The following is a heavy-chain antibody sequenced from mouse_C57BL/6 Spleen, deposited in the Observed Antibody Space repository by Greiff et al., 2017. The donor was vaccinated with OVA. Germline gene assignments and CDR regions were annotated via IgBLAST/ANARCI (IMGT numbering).Heavy chain of an antibody. V-gene: IGHV6-3*01. CDR1: GFTFSNYW. CDR3: TGYGSSPYYFDY. D-gene: IGHD1-1*01. J-gene: IGHJ2*01. CDR2: IRLKSDNYAT. Sequence: EVKLLESGGGLVQPGGSMKLSCVASGFTFSNYWMNWVRQSPEKGLEWVAQIRLKSDNYATHYAESVKGRFTISRDDSKSSVYLQMNNLRAEDTGIYYCTGYGSSPYYFDYWGQGTTLTVSS.